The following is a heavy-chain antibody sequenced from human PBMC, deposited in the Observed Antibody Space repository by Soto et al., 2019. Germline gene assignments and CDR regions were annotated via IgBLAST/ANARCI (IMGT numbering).Heavy chain of an antibody. J-gene: IGHJ4*02. CDR1: GGTFSSYA. CDR2: IIPIFGTA. D-gene: IGHD2-2*01. Sequence: KVSCKASGGTFSSYAISWVRQAPGQGLEWMGGIIPIFGTANYAQKFQGRVTITADESTSTAYMELSSLRSEDTAVYYCARSPAAELYFDYWGQGTLVTVYS. CDR3: ARSPAAELYFDY. V-gene: IGHV1-69*01.